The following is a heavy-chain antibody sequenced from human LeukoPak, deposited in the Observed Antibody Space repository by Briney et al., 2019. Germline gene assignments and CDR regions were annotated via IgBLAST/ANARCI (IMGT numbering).Heavy chain of an antibody. CDR1: GDSVSSNSAA. V-gene: IGHV6-1*01. CDR2: TYYRSKWYN. D-gene: IGHD3-3*01. CDR3: ARGPSTIFGVGNYCDY. Sequence: SQTLSLTCAISGDSVSSNSAAWNWIRQSPSRGLEWLGRTYYRSKWYNDYAVSVKSRITINPDTSKNQFSLQLSSVTAADTAVYYCARGPSTIFGVGNYCDYWGQGTLVTVSS. J-gene: IGHJ4*02.